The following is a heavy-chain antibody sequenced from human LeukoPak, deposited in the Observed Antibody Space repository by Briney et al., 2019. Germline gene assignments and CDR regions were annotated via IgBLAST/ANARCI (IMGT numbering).Heavy chain of an antibody. CDR2: ITPMFGTA. CDR3: ARDAAIYDNSAFYYLW. J-gene: IGHJ4*02. D-gene: IGHD3-22*01. V-gene: IGHV1-69*01. Sequence: GASVKVSCKASGGTFSSYAISWVRQAPGQGLEWMGGITPMFGTANYAQKFQGRVTITADESTSTAYMELSGLRSEDTAMYYCARDAAIYDNSAFYYLWWGQGTLITVSS. CDR1: GGTFSSYA.